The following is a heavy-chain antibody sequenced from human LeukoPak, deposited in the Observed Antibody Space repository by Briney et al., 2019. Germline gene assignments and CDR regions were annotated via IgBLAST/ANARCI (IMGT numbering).Heavy chain of an antibody. CDR1: GFTFSSFA. V-gene: IGHV3-23*01. J-gene: IGHJ4*02. D-gene: IGHD5-18*01. Sequence: PGGSLRLSCAASGFTFSSFAMSWVRQAPGKGLEWVSAISGSGGSTYYADSVKGRFTISRDNSKNTLYLQMNSLRAEDTAVYYCAKDLPSNSYGSYHFDYWGQGTLVTVSS. CDR3: AKDLPSNSYGSYHFDY. CDR2: ISGSGGST.